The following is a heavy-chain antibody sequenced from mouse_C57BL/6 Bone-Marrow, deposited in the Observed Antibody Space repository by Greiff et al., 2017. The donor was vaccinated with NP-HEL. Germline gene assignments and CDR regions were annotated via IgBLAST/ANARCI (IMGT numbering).Heavy chain of an antibody. Sequence: QVQLQQSGAELVKPGASVKLSCKASGYTFTSYWMHWVKQRPGRGLEWIGRIDPNSGGTKYNEKFKSKATLTVDKPSSTAYMQLSSLTSEDSAVYYCARTPMGTTVVGAMDYWGQGTSVTVSS. V-gene: IGHV1-72*01. D-gene: IGHD1-1*01. CDR2: IDPNSGGT. CDR3: ARTPMGTTVVGAMDY. CDR1: GYTFTSYW. J-gene: IGHJ4*01.